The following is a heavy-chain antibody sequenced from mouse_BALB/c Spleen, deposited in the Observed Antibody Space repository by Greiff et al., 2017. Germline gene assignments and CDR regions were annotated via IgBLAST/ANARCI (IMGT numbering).Heavy chain of an antibody. CDR2: ISYDGSN. J-gene: IGHJ4*01. Sequence: EESGPGLVKPSQSLSLTCSVTGYSITSGYYWNWIRQFPGNKLEWMGYISYDGSNNYNPSLKNRISITRDTSKNQFFLKLNSVTTEDTATYYCARVSYAGYYAMDYWGQGTSVTVSS. CDR3: ARVSYAGYYAMDY. V-gene: IGHV3-6*02. D-gene: IGHD1-1*01. CDR1: GYSITSGYY.